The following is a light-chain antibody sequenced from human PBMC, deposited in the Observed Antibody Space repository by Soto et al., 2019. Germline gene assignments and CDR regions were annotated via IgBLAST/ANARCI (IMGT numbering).Light chain of an antibody. V-gene: IGKV1-39*01. CDR2: AAS. CDR1: QSISIY. Sequence: DIQMTQSPSSLSASVGDRVTITCRASQSISIYLNWYQQKPGKAPKLLIYAASSLQSGVPSRFSGSGSATDFTLTISSLQPEDFATYYCQQSYSTLPLTFGGGTKVEIK. CDR3: QQSYSTLPLT. J-gene: IGKJ4*01.